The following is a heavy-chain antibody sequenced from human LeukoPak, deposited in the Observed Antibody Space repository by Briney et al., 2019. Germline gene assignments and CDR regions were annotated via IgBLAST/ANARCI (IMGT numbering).Heavy chain of an antibody. CDR1: GFTFSSYA. D-gene: IGHD2-2*01. V-gene: IGHV3-23*01. Sequence: GGSLRLSCAASGFTFSSYAMSWVRQAPGKWLEWVSAISGSGGSTYYPDAVKGRFTISRDNSKNTLYLQMNSLRAEDTAVYYCAKDIPALVVPAPEDYWGQGTLVTVST. CDR2: ISGSGGST. J-gene: IGHJ4*02. CDR3: AKDIPALVVPAPEDY.